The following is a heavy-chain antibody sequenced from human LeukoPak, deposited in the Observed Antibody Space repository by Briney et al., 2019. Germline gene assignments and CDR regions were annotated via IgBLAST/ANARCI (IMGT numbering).Heavy chain of an antibody. Sequence: SVKVSCKASGGTFSSYAISWVRQAPGQGLEWMGGIIPIFGTANYAQKFQGRVTITADESTSTAYMELSSLRSEDTAVYYCARDQGITIFGEERLWSYYYYGMDVWGQGTTVTVSS. J-gene: IGHJ6*02. V-gene: IGHV1-69*13. CDR1: GGTFSSYA. CDR3: ARDQGITIFGEERLWSYYYYGMDV. D-gene: IGHD3-3*01. CDR2: IIPIFGTA.